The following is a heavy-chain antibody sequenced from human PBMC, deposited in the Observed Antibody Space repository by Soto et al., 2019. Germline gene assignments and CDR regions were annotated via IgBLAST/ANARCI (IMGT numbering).Heavy chain of an antibody. CDR2: INSDGTNA. Sequence: EVQLVEAGGGVVQPGGSLRLSCAASGFTFSTNLMHWVRQAPGKGLVWVSRINSDGTNAAYADSVQGRFTISRDNAKNTLYLQMNSLTGEDTAVYYCAIAGAGVANFDYWGQGTLVTVSS. D-gene: IGHD3-3*01. CDR1: GFTFSTNL. J-gene: IGHJ4*02. V-gene: IGHV3-74*01. CDR3: AIAGAGVANFDY.